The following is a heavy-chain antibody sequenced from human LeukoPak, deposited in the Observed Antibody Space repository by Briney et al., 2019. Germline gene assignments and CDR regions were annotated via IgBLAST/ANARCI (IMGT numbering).Heavy chain of an antibody. CDR2: IWYDGSSK. V-gene: IGHV3-33*01. D-gene: IGHD3-16*02. J-gene: IGHJ4*02. Sequence: GGSLRLSCAASGFTFSSYGMHWVRQAPGKGLEWVALIWYDGSSKHYADSVRGRFTISRDNSKNTLYLQMNSLRAEDTAVYYCARDFELSHWGQGTLVTLSP. CDR3: ARDFELSH. CDR1: GFTFSSYG.